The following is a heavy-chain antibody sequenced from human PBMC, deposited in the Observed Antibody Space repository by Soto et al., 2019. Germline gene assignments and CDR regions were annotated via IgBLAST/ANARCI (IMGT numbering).Heavy chain of an antibody. Sequence: QVQLVQSGPEVKKPGSSVKVSCKASGGTFRTYAVSWVRRALGHGLEWLGGIIPAHDTPNYAPRFECRVTLTADECTNSSYMELNSLTSDDTAVYYCSRERRTCRLRSENYFYVMDVWGQWATLNVSS. CDR1: GGTFRTYA. J-gene: IGHJ6*02. CDR3: SRERRTCRLRSENYFYVMDV. D-gene: IGHD1-26*01. CDR2: IIPAHDTP. V-gene: IGHV1-69*01.